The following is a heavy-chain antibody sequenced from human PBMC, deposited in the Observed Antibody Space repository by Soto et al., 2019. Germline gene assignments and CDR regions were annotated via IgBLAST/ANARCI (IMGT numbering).Heavy chain of an antibody. CDR2: IIPIFGTA. D-gene: IGHD6-6*01. Sequence: SVKVSCKASGGTFSSYAISWVRQAPGQGLEWMGGIIPIFGTANYAQKFQGRVTITADESTSTAYMELSSLRSEDTAVYYCARERVTGYSSSSDAFDIWGQGTMVTVSS. CDR3: ARERVTGYSSSSDAFDI. J-gene: IGHJ3*02. V-gene: IGHV1-69*13. CDR1: GGTFSSYA.